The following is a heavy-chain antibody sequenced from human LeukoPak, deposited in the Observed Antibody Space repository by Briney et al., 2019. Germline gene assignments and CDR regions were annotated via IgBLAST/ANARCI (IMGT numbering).Heavy chain of an antibody. Sequence: SQTLSLTCTVSGGSISSGGYYWSWIRQPPGKGLEWIGYIYHSGSTYYNPSLRSRVTISVDRSKNQFSLKLSSVTAADTAVYYCARVLILAKAFDIWGQGTMVTVSS. V-gene: IGHV4-30-2*01. D-gene: IGHD3-9*01. J-gene: IGHJ3*02. CDR3: ARVLILAKAFDI. CDR1: GGSISSGGYY. CDR2: IYHSGST.